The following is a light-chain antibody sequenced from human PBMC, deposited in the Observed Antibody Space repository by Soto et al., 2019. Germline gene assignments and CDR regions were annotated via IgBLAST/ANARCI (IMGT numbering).Light chain of an antibody. V-gene: IGKV3-20*01. CDR1: QSVSSNY. CDR2: GAS. CDR3: QQYGTSPFT. J-gene: IGKJ3*01. Sequence: EIVLTQSPGTLSFSPGERATLSCRASQSVSSNYITWYQQKPGQAPRRLIFGASSRATGIPDRFSGSGSGTDFTLTISGLEPEDFAVYYCQQYGTSPFTFGPGTKVDIK.